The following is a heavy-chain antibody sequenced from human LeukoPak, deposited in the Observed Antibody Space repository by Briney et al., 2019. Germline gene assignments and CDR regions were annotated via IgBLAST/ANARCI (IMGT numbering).Heavy chain of an antibody. D-gene: IGHD2-2*01. J-gene: IGHJ3*02. Sequence: SETLSLTCTVSGGSISSGGYYWSWIRQHPGKGLEWIGYIYYSGSTYYNPSLKSRVTISVDTSKNQFSLKLSSVTAADTAVYYCARDCSSTSCYGSSAFDIWGQGTMVTVSP. CDR2: IYYSGST. CDR3: ARDCSSTSCYGSSAFDI. CDR1: GGSISSGGYY. V-gene: IGHV4-31*03.